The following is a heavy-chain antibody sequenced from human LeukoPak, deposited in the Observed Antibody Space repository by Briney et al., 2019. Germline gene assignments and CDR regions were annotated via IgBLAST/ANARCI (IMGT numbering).Heavy chain of an antibody. J-gene: IGHJ4*02. V-gene: IGHV3-48*04. CDR3: ARDSSSSTDSHFDY. D-gene: IGHD6-13*01. CDR2: ISSSGSTI. CDR1: GFTFSSYW. Sequence: GGSLTLSCAASGFTFSSYWMNWVRLAPGKGLEWVSYISSSGSTIYYADSVKGRFTISRDNAKNSLYLQMNSLRAEDTAVYYCARDSSSSTDSHFDYWGQGTLVTVSS.